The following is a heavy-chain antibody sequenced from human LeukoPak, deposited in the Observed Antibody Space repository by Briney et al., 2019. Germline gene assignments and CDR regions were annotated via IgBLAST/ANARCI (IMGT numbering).Heavy chain of an antibody. CDR3: ARSFDYVWGRD. D-gene: IGHD3-16*01. Sequence: PGGSLRLSCAASGFTVSNCWMSWVRQAPGKGLEWVANMKPDGSEENYVDSVKGRFTISRDNAKNSLYLQMNSLRAEDTAVYYCARSFDYVWGRDWGQGTLVTVSS. J-gene: IGHJ4*02. CDR2: MKPDGSEE. V-gene: IGHV3-7*01. CDR1: GFTVSNCW.